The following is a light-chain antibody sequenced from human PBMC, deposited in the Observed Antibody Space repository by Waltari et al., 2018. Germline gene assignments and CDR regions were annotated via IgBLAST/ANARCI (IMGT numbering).Light chain of an antibody. V-gene: IGKV1-39*01. J-gene: IGKJ5*01. CDR1: QNIENY. Sequence: DSQMTQSPSSLSAAVGDRLIITCRASQNIENYLNWYQQKPGGAPKLLIYAASSLQSGVPSRVSGSGSGTDFTLTISNLQPEDFATYYCQQTYSTPTITFGQGTRLDI. CDR2: AAS. CDR3: QQTYSTPTIT.